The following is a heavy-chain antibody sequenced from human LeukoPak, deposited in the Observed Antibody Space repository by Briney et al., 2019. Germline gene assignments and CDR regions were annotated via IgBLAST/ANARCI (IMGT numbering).Heavy chain of an antibody. Sequence: SETLSLTCTVSGGSLTGYYWNWIRQPAGQGLEWLGRVYSSGVGNSNPSITRRVTMSVDTSKNQFSLKLTSLTAADTAVYYCAREEFLHEIDSSGYFVYWGQGTLVTVSS. CDR1: GGSLTGYY. D-gene: IGHD3-22*01. J-gene: IGHJ4*02. CDR3: AREEFLHEIDSSGYFVY. CDR2: VYSSGVG. V-gene: IGHV4-4*07.